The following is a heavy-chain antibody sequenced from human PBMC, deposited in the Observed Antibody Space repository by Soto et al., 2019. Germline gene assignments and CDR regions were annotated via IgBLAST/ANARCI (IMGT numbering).Heavy chain of an antibody. D-gene: IGHD3-10*01. CDR3: TGITWFRGMDV. CDR1: GDSVSSNSAG. CDR2: TYYKSKWNN. J-gene: IGHJ6*02. V-gene: IGHV6-1*01. Sequence: LSLTCVISGDSVSSNSAGWNWIRQSPSRGLEWLGRTYYKSKWNNDYALSVKSRITINPDTSKNQFSLHLYSVTPEDTAVYYCTGITWFRGMDVWGQGTRVTVSS.